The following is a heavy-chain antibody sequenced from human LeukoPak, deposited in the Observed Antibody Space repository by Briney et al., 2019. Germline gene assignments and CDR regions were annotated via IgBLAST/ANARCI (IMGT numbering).Heavy chain of an antibody. Sequence: ASVKVSCKVSGYTLTELSMHWVRQATGQGLEWMGWMNPNSGNTGYAQKFQGRVTITRNTSISTAYMELSSLRSEDTAVYYCARGLGYQLLWSYYYYYMDVWGKGTTVTVSS. V-gene: IGHV1-8*03. CDR1: GYTLTELS. J-gene: IGHJ6*03. CDR2: MNPNSGNT. CDR3: ARGLGYQLLWSYYYYYMDV. D-gene: IGHD2-2*01.